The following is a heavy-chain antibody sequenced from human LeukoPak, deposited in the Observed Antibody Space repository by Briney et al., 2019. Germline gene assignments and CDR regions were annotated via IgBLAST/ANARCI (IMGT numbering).Heavy chain of an antibody. CDR1: GFTFSNAW. V-gene: IGHV3-15*01. CDR3: TTGRSY. CDR2: ITSKTDGGTT. Sequence: PAGSLSLSCVVSGFTFSNAWISWVRQAPGKGLEWVGRITSKTDGGTTDYAAPVKGRFTISRDDSKNTLYLQMNSLKTEDTAVYYCTTGRSYWGQGTLVTVSS. J-gene: IGHJ4*02.